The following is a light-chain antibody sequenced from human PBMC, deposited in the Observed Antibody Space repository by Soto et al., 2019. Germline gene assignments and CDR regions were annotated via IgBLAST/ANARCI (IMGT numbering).Light chain of an antibody. CDR1: QSISSW. J-gene: IGKJ1*01. V-gene: IGKV1-5*01. CDR2: DAS. Sequence: DIQMTQSPSTLSASVGDRVTITCRASQSISSWLAWYQQKPGKAPKLLIYDASSLESGVPSRFSGSGSGTEFTLTISSLQPDDFATYYCQQQWTFGQGTKVEIK. CDR3: QQQWT.